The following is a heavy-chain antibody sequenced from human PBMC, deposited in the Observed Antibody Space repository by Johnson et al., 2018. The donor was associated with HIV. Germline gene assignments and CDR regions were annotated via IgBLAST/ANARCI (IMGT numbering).Heavy chain of an antibody. V-gene: IGHV3-30*02. CDR3: AKDKAVVTALYDAFDI. CDR2: IRYDGSNK. Sequence: QVQLVESGGGVVQPGGSLRLSCAASGFTFSSYGMHWVRQAPGKGLEWVAFIRYDGSNKYYADSVKGRFTISRDNSKNTLYLQMNSLRAEDTAVYYCAKDKAVVTALYDAFDIWGQGTIVTVSS. D-gene: IGHD2-21*02. J-gene: IGHJ3*02. CDR1: GFTFSSYG.